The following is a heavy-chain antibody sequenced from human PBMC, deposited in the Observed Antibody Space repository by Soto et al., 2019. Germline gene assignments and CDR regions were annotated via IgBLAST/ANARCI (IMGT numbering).Heavy chain of an antibody. V-gene: IGHV1-8*01. CDR3: ARLARPGGAPYIFDY. J-gene: IGHJ4*02. D-gene: IGHD3-16*01. Sequence: ASVKVSRKASGYTFTRYDINWVRQATGQGLEWMGWMNPNIGNTGYAQKFQGRVTMTRNTSISTAYMEMSSLRSEDTAVYYCARLARPGGAPYIFDYWGQGTLVTVSS. CDR2: MNPNIGNT. CDR1: GYTFTRYD.